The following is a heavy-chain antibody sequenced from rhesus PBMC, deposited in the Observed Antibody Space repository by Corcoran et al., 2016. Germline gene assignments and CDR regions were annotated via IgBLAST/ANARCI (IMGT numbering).Heavy chain of an antibody. CDR2: EGSDRRK. Sequence: EVQLVASGGGLAKPGGSLRVSCAASGFTFSNYAMHWVHQARGKGLGWGAAEGSDRRKRYSDSVKGRCTVSRDNTKNTLSLQLNSLIPEDTAVYYCAKVQHDYDGNYFDYWGQGVLVTVSS. J-gene: IGHJ4*01. CDR1: GFTFSNYA. D-gene: IGHD3-40*01. V-gene: IGHV3-103*01. CDR3: AKVQHDYDGNYFDY.